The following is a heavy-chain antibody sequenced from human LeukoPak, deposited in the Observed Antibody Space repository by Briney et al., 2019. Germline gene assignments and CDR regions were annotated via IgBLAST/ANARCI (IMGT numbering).Heavy chain of an antibody. V-gene: IGHV3-7*01. D-gene: IGHD2-15*01. CDR2: IKDDGSQK. Sequence: GGSLRLSCEASKFTFSNYWMSWVRQAPGKGLEWVANIKDDGSQKNYVDSVRGRFTISRDNAKASPFLQMNSLSSEDTAVYYCARRNAGTWWSFDSWGQGTLVTVSS. CDR3: ARRNAGTWWSFDS. CDR1: KFTFSNYW. J-gene: IGHJ4*02.